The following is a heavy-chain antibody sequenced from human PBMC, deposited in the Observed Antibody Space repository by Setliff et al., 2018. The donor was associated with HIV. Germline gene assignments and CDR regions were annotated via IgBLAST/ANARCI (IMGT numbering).Heavy chain of an antibody. J-gene: IGHJ5*02. V-gene: IGHV5-51*01. D-gene: IGHD3-22*01. Sequence: PGESLKISCQAFGFPFTTYRISWVRQMPGKGLEWMGIIYPGDSDIRYSPSFQGQVTISADKSIGTAYLQWNSLKASDTALYFCARAPNSPYYSNVWYADHWGQGTLVTVSS. CDR1: GFPFTTYR. CDR2: IYPGDSDI. CDR3: ARAPNSPYYSNVWYADH.